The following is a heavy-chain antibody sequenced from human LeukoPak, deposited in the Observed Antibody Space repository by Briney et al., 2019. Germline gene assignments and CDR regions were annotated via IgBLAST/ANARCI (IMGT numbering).Heavy chain of an antibody. Sequence: ASVKASCKASGGTFSSYAISWVRQAPGQGLEWMGRIIPILGIANYAQKFQGRVTITADKSTSTAYMELSSLRSEDTAVYYCARDSDSSGYYHRFGYWGQGTLVTVSS. CDR1: GGTFSSYA. CDR3: ARDSDSSGYYHRFGY. J-gene: IGHJ4*02. V-gene: IGHV1-69*04. CDR2: IIPILGIA. D-gene: IGHD3-22*01.